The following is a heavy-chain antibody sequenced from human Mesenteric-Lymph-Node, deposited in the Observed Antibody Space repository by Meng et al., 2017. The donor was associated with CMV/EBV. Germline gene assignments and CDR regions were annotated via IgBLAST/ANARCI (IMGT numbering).Heavy chain of an antibody. CDR2: ISSSSSYI. V-gene: IGHV3-21*01. CDR3: ARGARGSGLDY. J-gene: IGHJ4*02. D-gene: IGHD3-16*01. Sequence: GVLKISCAASGFTFSSYSMNWVRQAPGKGLEWVSSISSSSSYIYYADSVKGRFTISRDNAKNSLYLQMNSLRAEDTAVYYCARGARGSGLDYWGQGTLVTVSS. CDR1: GFTFSSYS.